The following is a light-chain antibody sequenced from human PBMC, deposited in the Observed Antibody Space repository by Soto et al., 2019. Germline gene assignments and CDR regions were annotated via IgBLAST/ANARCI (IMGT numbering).Light chain of an antibody. CDR1: QSVSSSY. J-gene: IGKJ5*01. Sequence: SVLTQSPAPLSLSPGERATLSCSASQSVSSSYLAWYQQKPGQAPRLLIYGASSRATGIPDRFSGSGSGTDFTLTISRLEPEDFAVYYCQQYGSAPPITVGQGTRLEIK. V-gene: IGKV3-20*01. CDR3: QQYGSAPPIT. CDR2: GAS.